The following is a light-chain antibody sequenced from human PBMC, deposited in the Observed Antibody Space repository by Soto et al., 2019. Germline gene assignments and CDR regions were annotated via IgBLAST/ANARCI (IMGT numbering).Light chain of an antibody. Sequence: DIQMTQSPSTLSASVGDIVTITCRASHSISSWLAWYQQKPGKAPKLLIYDASSLESGVPSRFSGSGSGTEFTLTISSLQPDDFATYYCQQYKSYSTFGQGTKVEIK. J-gene: IGKJ1*01. CDR2: DAS. CDR1: HSISSW. V-gene: IGKV1-5*01. CDR3: QQYKSYST.